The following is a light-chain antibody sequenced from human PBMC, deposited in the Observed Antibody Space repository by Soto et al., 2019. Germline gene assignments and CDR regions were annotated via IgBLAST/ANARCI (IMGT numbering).Light chain of an antibody. CDR1: SSNIGTNA. CDR3: AAWDDSLNGYV. Sequence: QSVLTQPPSASGTPGQRVTISCSGGSSNIGTNAVYWYQQLPGTAPKLLIYNNNQRPSGVPDRFSGSKSGTSASLAISGLQSEDEADYYCAAWDDSLNGYVFGTGTKVTVL. CDR2: NNN. V-gene: IGLV1-44*01. J-gene: IGLJ1*01.